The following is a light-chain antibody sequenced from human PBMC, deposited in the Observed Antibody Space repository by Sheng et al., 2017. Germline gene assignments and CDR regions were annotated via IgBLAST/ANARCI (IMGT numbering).Light chain of an antibody. V-gene: IGKV3-11*01. CDR3: QQLNGYPWT. Sequence: EIVLTQSPATLSLSPGERATLSCRASQSVSSFLAWYQHKAGQAPRVLIYDASNRATGIPTRFSGSGSGTEFTLTISSLQPEDSAAYYCQQLNGYPWTFGQGTKVEIK. J-gene: IGKJ1*01. CDR2: DAS. CDR1: QSVSSF.